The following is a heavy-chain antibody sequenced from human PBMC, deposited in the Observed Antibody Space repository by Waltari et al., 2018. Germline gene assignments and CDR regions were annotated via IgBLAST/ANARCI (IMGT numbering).Heavy chain of an antibody. CDR2: IKTDGSTT. V-gene: IGHV3-74*01. CDR1: GFIFSNYW. J-gene: IGHJ4*02. Sequence: EVQLVESGGGLVQPGGSPRLSCAASGFIFSNYWMHWLRQAPGKGPVWVSQIKTDGSTTRDTDSVEGRFTISRDNARNMLYLQMNSLRAEDTALYYCAAYSGSWYWGQGTLVTVSS. CDR3: AAYSGSWY. D-gene: IGHD6-13*01.